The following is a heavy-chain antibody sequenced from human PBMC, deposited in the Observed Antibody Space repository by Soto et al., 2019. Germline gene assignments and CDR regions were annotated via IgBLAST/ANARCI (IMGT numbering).Heavy chain of an antibody. CDR2: INAGNGNT. CDR1: GYTFTSYV. J-gene: IGHJ3*02. V-gene: IGHV1-3*01. CDR3: ARAPPYPLAFDI. Sequence: ASVKVSCKAAGYTFTSYVIHWGRQAPGQRLEWMGWINAGNGNTKYSQNFQGRVTITRDTSASTAYMELSSLRSEDTAVYYCARAPPYPLAFDIWGQGTMVTVS.